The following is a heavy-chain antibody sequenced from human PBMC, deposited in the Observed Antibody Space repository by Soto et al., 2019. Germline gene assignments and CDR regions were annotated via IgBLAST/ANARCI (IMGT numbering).Heavy chain of an antibody. D-gene: IGHD4-17*01. Sequence: QVQLVQSGAEVKKPGSSVKVSCKASGGTFSSYTISWVRQAPGQGLEWMGRIIPILGIANYAQKFQGRVTITADKSTNTAYMELSSLRSEDTAVYYCARNIMTTVTSYYFDYWGQGTLVTGSS. CDR1: GGTFSSYT. V-gene: IGHV1-69*02. J-gene: IGHJ4*02. CDR2: IIPILGIA. CDR3: ARNIMTTVTSYYFDY.